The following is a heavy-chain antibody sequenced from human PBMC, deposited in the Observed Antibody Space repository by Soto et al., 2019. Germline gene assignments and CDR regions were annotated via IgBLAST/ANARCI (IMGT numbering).Heavy chain of an antibody. J-gene: IGHJ4*02. D-gene: IGHD6-6*01. V-gene: IGHV3-48*04. CDR1: GFTFSSHA. Sequence: GGSLRLSCAASGFTFSSHAMSWVRQAPGKGLEWVSYISSSGSTIYYADSVKGRFTISRDNAKNSLYLQMNSLRAEDTAVYYCAREGIAARPNDYWGQGTLVTVSS. CDR3: AREGIAARPNDY. CDR2: ISSSGSTI.